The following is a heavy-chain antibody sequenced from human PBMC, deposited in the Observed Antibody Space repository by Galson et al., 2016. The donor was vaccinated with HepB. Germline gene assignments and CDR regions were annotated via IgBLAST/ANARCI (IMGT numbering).Heavy chain of an antibody. Sequence: SLRLSCAASGFTFSLYWMSWVRQAPGKGLEWVANINQDEAEMFYVDAVKGRFTISRDNAKNSVYLHMGSLRAEDSAVYYCARDRYSDGWYEDDAFDIWGRGTMVTVSS. D-gene: IGHD6-19*01. V-gene: IGHV3-7*01. CDR3: ARDRYSDGWYEDDAFDI. CDR2: INQDEAEM. CDR1: GFTFSLYW. J-gene: IGHJ3*02.